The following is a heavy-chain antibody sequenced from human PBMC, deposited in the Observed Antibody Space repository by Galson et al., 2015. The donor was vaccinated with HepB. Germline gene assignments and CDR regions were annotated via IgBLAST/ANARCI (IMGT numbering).Heavy chain of an antibody. V-gene: IGHV3-49*03. Sequence: SLRLSCAASGFTFGDYAMSWFRQAPGKGLEWVGFIRSKAYGGTTEYAASVKGRFTISRDDSKSIAYLQMNSLKTEDTAVYYCTRDHRRGFDNYDFWSGYLIDAFDIWGQGTMVTVSS. CDR1: GFTFGDYA. D-gene: IGHD3-3*01. CDR2: IRSKAYGGTT. J-gene: IGHJ3*02. CDR3: TRDHRRGFDNYDFWSGYLIDAFDI.